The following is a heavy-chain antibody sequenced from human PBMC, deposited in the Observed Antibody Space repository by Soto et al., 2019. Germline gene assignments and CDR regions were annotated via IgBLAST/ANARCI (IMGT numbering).Heavy chain of an antibody. V-gene: IGHV4-4*02. CDR2: IYHSGST. CDR3: ARAGRGYCSGGSCYSGLHGMDV. CDR1: GGSISSSNW. D-gene: IGHD2-15*01. J-gene: IGHJ6*02. Sequence: QVQLQESGPGLVKPSGTLSLTCAVSGGSISSSNWWSWVRQPPGKGLEWIGEIYHSGSTNYNPSLVSRVAISVDKSENQFSRKLSSVTAADTAVYYCARAGRGYCSGGSCYSGLHGMDVWGQGTTVTVSS.